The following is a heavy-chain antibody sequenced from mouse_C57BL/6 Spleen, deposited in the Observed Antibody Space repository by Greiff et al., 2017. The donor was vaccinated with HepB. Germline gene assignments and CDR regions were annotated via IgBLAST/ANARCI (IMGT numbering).Heavy chain of an antibody. Sequence: EVNVVESGGGLVQPGGSLSLSCAASGFTFTDYYMSWVRQPPGKALEWLGFIRNKANGYTTEYSASVKGRFTISRDNSQSILYLQMNALRAEDSATYYCARWDSSGYDYWGQGTTLTVSS. V-gene: IGHV7-3*01. CDR3: ARWDSSGYDY. CDR1: GFTFTDYY. J-gene: IGHJ2*01. CDR2: IRNKANGYTT. D-gene: IGHD3-2*02.